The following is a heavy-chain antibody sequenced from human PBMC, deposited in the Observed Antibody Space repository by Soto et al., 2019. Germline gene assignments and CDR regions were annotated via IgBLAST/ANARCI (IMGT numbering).Heavy chain of an antibody. CDR2: INHSGST. D-gene: IGHD2-8*01. V-gene: IGHV4-34*01. CDR3: ASVGFAETEVPLYGYYMNV. Sequence: QVQLQQWGAGLLKPSETLSLTCAVYGGSFSGYYWSWIRQPPGKGLEWIGEINHSGSTNYNPSLKRRGTISVDTSKNQFSLNLCAVTAADPAAYYRASVGFAETEVPLYGYYMNVWGRGTTVTVS. J-gene: IGHJ6*03. CDR1: GGSFSGYY.